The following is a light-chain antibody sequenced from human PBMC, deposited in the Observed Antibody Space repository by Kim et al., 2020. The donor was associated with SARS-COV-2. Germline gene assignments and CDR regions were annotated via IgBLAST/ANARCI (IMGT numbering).Light chain of an antibody. J-gene: IGLJ3*02. CDR3: RTWGIGYWV. Sequence: QPVLTQSPSASASLGASVKLTCTLSSGHSSNAIAWHQQQPEKGPRYLMRLNSDGSHSRGDGIPDRFSGSSSGAEHYLTISSLQSEDEADYYCRTWGIGYWVFGGGTKLTVL. V-gene: IGLV4-69*01. CDR2: LNSDGSH. CDR1: SGHSSNA.